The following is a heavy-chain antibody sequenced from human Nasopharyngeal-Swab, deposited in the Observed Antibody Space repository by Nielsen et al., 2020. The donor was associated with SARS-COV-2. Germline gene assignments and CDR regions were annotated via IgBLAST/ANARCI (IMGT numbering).Heavy chain of an antibody. CDR2: ISSSSSYI. CDR3: ARDSKRYYDILTGYYTYYYYGMDV. Sequence: GALRLSRAASGFTFSSYSMNWVRQAPGKGLEWVSSISSSSSYIYYADSVKGRFTISRDNAKNSLYLQMNSLRAEDTAVYYCARDSKRYYDILTGYYTYYYYGMDVWGQGTTVTVSS. J-gene: IGHJ6*02. D-gene: IGHD3-9*01. CDR1: GFTFSSYS. V-gene: IGHV3-21*04.